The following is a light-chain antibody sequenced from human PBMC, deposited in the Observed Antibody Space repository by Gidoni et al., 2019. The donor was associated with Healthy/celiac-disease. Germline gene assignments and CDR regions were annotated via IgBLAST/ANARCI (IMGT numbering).Light chain of an antibody. CDR1: QGMSSY. CDR2: AAS. V-gene: IGKV1-8*01. Sequence: AIRMTQSPSSFSASTGDRVTITCRASQGMSSYLAWYQQKPGKAPKLLIYAASTLQRGVPSRFSGSGAGTDFTLTISCLQSEDFATYYCQQYYSYPPLTFXGXTKVEIK. CDR3: QQYYSYPPLT. J-gene: IGKJ4*01.